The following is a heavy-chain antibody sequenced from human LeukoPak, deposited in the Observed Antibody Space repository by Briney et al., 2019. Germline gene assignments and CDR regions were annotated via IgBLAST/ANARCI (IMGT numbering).Heavy chain of an antibody. CDR1: GFSFSNYW. Sequence: GGSLRLSCAASGFSFSNYWMTWVRQAPGKGLEWVANIKEDGSEEYYVDYVKGRFTFSRDNAKNSLYLQINSLRAEDTAVYYCARLGEKADFDYWGQGTLVTVSS. CDR2: IKEDGSEE. V-gene: IGHV3-7*01. J-gene: IGHJ4*02. CDR3: ARLGEKADFDY. D-gene: IGHD3-16*01.